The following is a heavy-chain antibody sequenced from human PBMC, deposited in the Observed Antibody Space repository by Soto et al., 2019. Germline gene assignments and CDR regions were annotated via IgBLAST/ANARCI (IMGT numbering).Heavy chain of an antibody. V-gene: IGHV1-2*02. CDR3: ASLSAVAGTLDY. CDR1: GYTFTGYY. Sequence: ASVKVSCKASGYTFTGYYMHWVRQAPGQGLEWMGWINPSSGDTNYAQKFQGRVTMTRDTSTSTAYMELSSLRSEDTAVYYCASLSAVAGTLDYWGQGTLVTVSS. CDR2: INPSSGDT. J-gene: IGHJ4*02. D-gene: IGHD6-19*01.